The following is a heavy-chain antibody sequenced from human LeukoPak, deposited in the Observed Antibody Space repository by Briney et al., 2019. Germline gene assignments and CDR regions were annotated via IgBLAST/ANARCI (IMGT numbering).Heavy chain of an antibody. D-gene: IGHD6-13*01. J-gene: IGHJ6*02. CDR1: GGSISSGSYY. V-gene: IGHV4-61*02. Sequence: SETLSLTCTVSGGSISSGSYYWSWIRQPAGKGLEWIGRIYTSGSTNYNPPLKSRVTISVDTSKNQFSLKLSSVTAADTAVYYCARDSSSWDYYYYGMDVWGQGTTVTVSS. CDR2: IYTSGST. CDR3: ARDSSSWDYYYYGMDV.